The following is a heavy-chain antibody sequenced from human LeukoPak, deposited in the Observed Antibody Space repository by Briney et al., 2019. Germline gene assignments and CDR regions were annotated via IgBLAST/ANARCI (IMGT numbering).Heavy chain of an antibody. CDR2: INPNSGGT. CDR1: GYTFTGYY. J-gene: IGHJ4*02. Sequence: ASVKVSCKASGYTFTGYYMHWVRQAPGQGVEWMGWINPNSGGTNYAQKFQGRVTVTRDTSISTAYMELSRLRSDDTAVYYCAIIAGSGWFFDYWGQGTLVTVSS. V-gene: IGHV1-2*02. D-gene: IGHD6-19*01. CDR3: AIIAGSGWFFDY.